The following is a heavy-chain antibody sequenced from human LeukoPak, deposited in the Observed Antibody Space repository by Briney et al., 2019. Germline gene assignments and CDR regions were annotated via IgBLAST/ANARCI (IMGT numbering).Heavy chain of an antibody. CDR1: GYTFTGYY. J-gene: IGHJ6*03. Sequence: SVKVSCKASGYTFTGYYMHWVRQAPGQGLEWMGGIIPIFGTANYAQKFQGRVTITADESTSTAYMELSSLRSEDTAVYYCASSEDTAMVTPEGYYYYYMDVWGKGTTVTISS. CDR2: IIPIFGTA. V-gene: IGHV1-69*13. D-gene: IGHD5-18*01. CDR3: ASSEDTAMVTPEGYYYYYMDV.